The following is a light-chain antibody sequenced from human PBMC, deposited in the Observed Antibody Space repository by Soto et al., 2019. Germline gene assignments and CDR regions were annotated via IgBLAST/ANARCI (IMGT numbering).Light chain of an antibody. Sequence: QCALTQPASVSGSPGQSITISCTGTSSDVGGYNYVSWYQQHPGKAPKLMLYNVSNRPSGVSNRFSGSKSDNTASLTISGLQAEDEADYYCSSYTSSSTYVFGTGTKLTVL. J-gene: IGLJ1*01. V-gene: IGLV2-14*01. CDR3: SSYTSSSTYV. CDR2: NVS. CDR1: SSDVGGYNY.